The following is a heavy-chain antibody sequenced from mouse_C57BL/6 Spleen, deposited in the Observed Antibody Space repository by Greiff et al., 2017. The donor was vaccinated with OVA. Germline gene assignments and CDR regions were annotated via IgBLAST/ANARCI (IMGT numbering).Heavy chain of an antibody. Sequence: VHLVESGAELARPGASVKLSCKASGYTFTSYGISWVKQRTGQGLEWIGEIYPRSGNTYYNEKFKGKATLTADKSSSTAYMELRSLTSEDSAVYFCATVYSNYGFDYWGQGTTLTVSS. CDR1: GYTFTSYG. D-gene: IGHD2-5*01. CDR2: IYPRSGNT. J-gene: IGHJ2*01. V-gene: IGHV1-81*01. CDR3: ATVYSNYGFDY.